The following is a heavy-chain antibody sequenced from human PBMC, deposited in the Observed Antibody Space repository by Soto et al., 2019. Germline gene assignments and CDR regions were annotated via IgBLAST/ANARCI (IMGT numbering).Heavy chain of an antibody. CDR3: AHSLYDYVWGTNWFDP. D-gene: IGHD3-16*01. V-gene: IGHV2-5*02. CDR2: IYWDDDK. Sequence: QITLKESGPTLVKPTQTLTLTCTFSGFSLSTSGVGVGWIRQPPGKALEWLALIYWDDDKRYSPSLNSRLTITKDTSKHQVVLTMTNMDPVDTATYYCAHSLYDYVWGTNWFDPWGQGTLVTVSS. J-gene: IGHJ5*02. CDR1: GFSLSTSGVG.